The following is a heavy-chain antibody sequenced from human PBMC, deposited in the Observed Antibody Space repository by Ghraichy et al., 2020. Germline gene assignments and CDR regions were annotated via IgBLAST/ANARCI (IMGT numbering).Heavy chain of an antibody. V-gene: IGHV3-30*18. D-gene: IGHD1-26*01. Sequence: GGSLRLSCVASGFTFSSYGMHWVRQAPGKGLEWVAVISYDGSNKYYADSVKGRFTISRDNSKNTLYLQMNSLRAEDTAVYYCAKVSVAVKVGAFLDYWGQGTLVTVSS. CDR3: AKVSVAVKVGAFLDY. CDR1: GFTFSSYG. J-gene: IGHJ4*02. CDR2: ISYDGSNK.